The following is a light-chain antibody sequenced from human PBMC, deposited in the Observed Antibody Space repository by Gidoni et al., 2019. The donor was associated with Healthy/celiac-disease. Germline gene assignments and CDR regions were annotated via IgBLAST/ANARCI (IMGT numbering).Light chain of an antibody. V-gene: IGKV1-39*01. CDR1: QSISSY. CDR3: QQSYSTFPVT. CDR2: AAS. Sequence: IQMTQSPSSLSASVGDRVTITCRASQSISSYLNWYQQKPGKAPKLLIYAASSLQSGVPSRFSGSGSGTDFTLTISSLQPEDFATYYCQQSYSTFPVTFGPGTKVDIK. J-gene: IGKJ3*01.